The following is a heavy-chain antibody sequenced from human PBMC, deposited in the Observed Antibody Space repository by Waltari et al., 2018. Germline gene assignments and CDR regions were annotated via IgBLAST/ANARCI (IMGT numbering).Heavy chain of an antibody. CDR3: AKDRADTTEGKIDY. CDR2: IGASGGST. J-gene: IGHJ4*02. V-gene: IGHV3-23*01. D-gene: IGHD1-1*01. Sequence: EVQLLASGGGLVQPGESLRLSCAASGFTLTSTALTWVRQAAGKGLEWVSVIGASGGSTFYADSVKGRFTISRDTSKNMLFLQMNNLRAEDTAVYYCAKDRADTTEGKIDYWGQGTLVTVSS. CDR1: GFTLTSTA.